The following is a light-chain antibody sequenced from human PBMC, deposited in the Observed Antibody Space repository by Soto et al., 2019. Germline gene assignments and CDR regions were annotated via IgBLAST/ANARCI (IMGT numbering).Light chain of an antibody. Sequence: DIVMTQSPSSLSASVGDRVTITCQASQYVSASLDWYQQKPGRAPKLLIYDAANLDTGIPSRFSGSGSGTDFTFTISSLEAEDIAAYYCQHSDNPPRTFGGGTKVEI. CDR1: QYVSAS. CDR2: DAA. J-gene: IGKJ4*01. V-gene: IGKV1-33*01. CDR3: QHSDNPPRT.